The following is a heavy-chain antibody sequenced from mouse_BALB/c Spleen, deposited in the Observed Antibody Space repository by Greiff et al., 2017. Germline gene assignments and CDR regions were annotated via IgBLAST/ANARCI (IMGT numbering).Heavy chain of an antibody. D-gene: IGHD2-1*01. J-gene: IGHJ4*01. Sequence: EVHLVESGTVLARPGASVKMSCKASGYTFTSYWMHWVKQRPGQGLEWIGAIYPGNSDTSYNQKFKGKAKLTAVTSTSTAYMELSSLTNEDSAVYYCTGGNYVYYYAMDYWGQGTSVTVSS. V-gene: IGHV1-5*01. CDR3: TGGNYVYYYAMDY. CDR2: IYPGNSDT. CDR1: GYTFTSYW.